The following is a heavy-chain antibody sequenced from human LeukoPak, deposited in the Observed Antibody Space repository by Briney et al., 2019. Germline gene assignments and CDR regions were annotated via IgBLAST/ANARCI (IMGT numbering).Heavy chain of an antibody. V-gene: IGHV1-2*02. CDR2: INPNSGGT. Sequence: ASVKVSCKASGYTFSRYGISWVRQAPGQGLEWMGWINPNSGGTNYAQKFQGRVTMTRDTSISTAYMELSRLRSDDTAVYYCARDTTHWNYVALFDPWGQGTLVTVSS. CDR1: GYTFSRYG. D-gene: IGHD1-7*01. J-gene: IGHJ5*02. CDR3: ARDTTHWNYVALFDP.